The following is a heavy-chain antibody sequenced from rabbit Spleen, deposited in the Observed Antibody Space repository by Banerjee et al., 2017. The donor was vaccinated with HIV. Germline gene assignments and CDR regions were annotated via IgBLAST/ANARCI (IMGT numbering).Heavy chain of an antibody. Sequence: QSLEESGGDLVKPGASLTLTCTASGVSFSSNYYMCWVRQAPGKGLEWISCIVGSSSGFTYSATWAKGRFTCSKTSSTTVTLQMTSLTVADTATYFCARDSGSSFSSYGMDLWGPGTLVTVS. V-gene: IGHV1S40*01. CDR2: IVGSSSGFT. CDR1: GVSFSSNYY. D-gene: IGHD8-1*01. CDR3: ARDSGSSFSSYGMDL. J-gene: IGHJ6*01.